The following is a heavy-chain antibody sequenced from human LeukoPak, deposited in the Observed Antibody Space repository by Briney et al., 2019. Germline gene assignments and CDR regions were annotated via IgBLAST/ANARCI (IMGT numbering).Heavy chain of an antibody. V-gene: IGHV3-30*18. J-gene: IGHJ4*02. CDR2: ISHDGTKK. D-gene: IGHD6-19*01. CDR3: AKSRLPYGSASYVRD. CDR1: GFTFSNYD. Sequence: GGSLRLSCEASGFTFSNYDMHWVRQGPGKGLGWLAVISHDGTKKDYADSVKGRFTISRDDSENTLYLQMNSLRAEDTAVYYCAKSRLPYGSASYVRDWGQGTLVTVSS.